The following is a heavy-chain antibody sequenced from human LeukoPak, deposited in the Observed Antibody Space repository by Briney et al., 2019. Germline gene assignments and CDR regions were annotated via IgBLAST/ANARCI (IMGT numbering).Heavy chain of an antibody. CDR3: ARPIDRIAAAGTYFQH. CDR1: GFTFSSYA. J-gene: IGHJ1*01. Sequence: GGSLRLSCAASGFTFSSYAMHWVRQAPGKGLEWVAVIPYDGSNKYYADSVKGRFTISRDNSKNTLYLQMNSLRAEDTAVYYCARPIDRIAAAGTYFQHWGQGTLVTVSS. D-gene: IGHD6-13*01. V-gene: IGHV3-30-3*01. CDR2: IPYDGSNK.